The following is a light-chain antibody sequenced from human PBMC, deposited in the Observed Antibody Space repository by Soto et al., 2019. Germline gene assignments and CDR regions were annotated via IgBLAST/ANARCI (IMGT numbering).Light chain of an antibody. J-gene: IGLJ2*01. Sequence: QSALTQPASVSGSPGQSITISCTGTTSDVGGYNYVSWYQQHPGKAPKLMIYDVSNRTSGVSNRFSGSKSGNTSALTISGRQAQDEADYYCSSYTSRSTLVVFGGGTKLTVL. CDR2: DVS. CDR3: SSYTSRSTLVV. CDR1: TSDVGGYNY. V-gene: IGLV2-14*01.